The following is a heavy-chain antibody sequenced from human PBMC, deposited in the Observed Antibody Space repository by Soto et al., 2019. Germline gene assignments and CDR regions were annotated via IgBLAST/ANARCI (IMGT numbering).Heavy chain of an antibody. V-gene: IGHV5-51*01. D-gene: IGHD5-12*01. CDR2: IYPGDSDT. CDR3: ARNTSTVRYYYYGMDV. J-gene: IGHJ6*02. Sequence: PGESLKISCRGSGYSFTSYWIGWVRQMPGKGLEWMGIIYPGDSDTRYSPSFQGQVTISADKSISTAYLQWSSLKASDTAMYYCARNTSTVRYYYYGMDVWGQGTTVTVS. CDR1: GYSFTSYW.